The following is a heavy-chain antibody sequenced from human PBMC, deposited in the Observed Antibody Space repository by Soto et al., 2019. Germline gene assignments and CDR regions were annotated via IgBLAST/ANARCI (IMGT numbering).Heavy chain of an antibody. V-gene: IGHV3-30*18. J-gene: IGHJ3*02. CDR1: GFTFSSYG. D-gene: IGHD5-12*01. Sequence: QVQLVESGGGVVQPGRSLRLSCAASGFTFSSYGMHWVRQAPGKGLEWVAVISYDGSNKYYADSVKGRLTISRDNSKNTLYLQMNSLRGEDTVVYCCVKDNGSGRDWLRVGDASDIWGQGTMVTDSS. CDR3: VKDNGSGRDWLRVGDASDI. CDR2: ISYDGSNK.